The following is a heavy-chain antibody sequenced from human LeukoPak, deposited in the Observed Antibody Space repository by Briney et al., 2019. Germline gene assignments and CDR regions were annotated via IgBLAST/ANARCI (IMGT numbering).Heavy chain of an antibody. CDR3: AKGLEYYDYVWGSYRFDVFDV. CDR1: GFTFSSYG. D-gene: IGHD3-16*02. V-gene: IGHV3-30*18. CDR2: ISYDGSNK. J-gene: IGHJ3*01. Sequence: GGSLRLSCAASGFTFSSYGMHWVRQAPGKGLEWVAVISYDGSNKYYADSVKGRFTISRDNSKNTLYLQMNSLRAEDTAVYYCAKGLEYYDYVWGSYRFDVFDVWGQGTMVTVSS.